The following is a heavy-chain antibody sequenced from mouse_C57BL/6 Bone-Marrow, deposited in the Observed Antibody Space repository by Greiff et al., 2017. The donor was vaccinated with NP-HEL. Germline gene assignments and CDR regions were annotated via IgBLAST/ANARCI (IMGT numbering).Heavy chain of an antibody. CDR1: GYTFTSYD. CDR3: AIITTDDYYAMDY. J-gene: IGHJ4*01. CDR2: IYPRDGST. Sequence: VQLVESGPELVKPGASVKLSCKASGYTFTSYDINWVKQRPGQGLEWIGWIYPRDGSTKYNEKFKGKATLTVDTSSSTAYMELHSLTSEDSAVYFCAIITTDDYYAMDYWGQGTSVTVSS. V-gene: IGHV1-85*01. D-gene: IGHD1-2*01.